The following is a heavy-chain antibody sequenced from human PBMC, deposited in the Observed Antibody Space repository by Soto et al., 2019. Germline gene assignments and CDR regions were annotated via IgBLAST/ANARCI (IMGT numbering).Heavy chain of an antibody. CDR1: GGSISSYY. D-gene: IGHD5-12*01. CDR2: IHYSGFT. CDR3: ARQRLNSDWFDP. J-gene: IGHJ5*02. V-gene: IGHV4-59*08. Sequence: SETLSLTCTVSGGSISSYYWSWIRQPPGKGLEWIGCIHYSGFTNYNPSLKSRVAVSVDTSKNQFSLKLSSVTAADTAVYYCARQRLNSDWFDPWGQGILVTVSS.